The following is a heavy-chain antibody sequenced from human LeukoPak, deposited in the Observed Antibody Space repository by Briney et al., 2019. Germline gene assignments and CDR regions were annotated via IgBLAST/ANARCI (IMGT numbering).Heavy chain of an antibody. D-gene: IGHD3-16*01. J-gene: IGHJ4*02. CDR2: SRST. CDR1: GASISSYY. Sequence: SETLSLTCTVSGASISSYYWSWIRQPPGKGLEWIDSRSTNYNPSLKSRVTISVDTSKDQFSLNLRSVTAADTAVYYCARGGNYNFDYWGQGTLVTVSS. V-gene: IGHV4-59*01. CDR3: ARGGNYNFDY.